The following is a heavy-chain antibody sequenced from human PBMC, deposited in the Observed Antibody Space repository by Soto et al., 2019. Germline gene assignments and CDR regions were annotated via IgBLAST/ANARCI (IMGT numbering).Heavy chain of an antibody. V-gene: IGHV4-39*01. J-gene: IGHJ3*02. CDR2: IYYSGST. CDR3: ARHLITGTRDAFDI. Sequence: PSETLSLTCTVAGGSISSSSCYWGWNSQPPGKGLEWIGSIYYSGSTYYNPSLKSRVTISVDTSKNQFSLKLSSVTAADTAVYYCARHLITGTRDAFDIWGQGTMVTVSS. D-gene: IGHD1-20*01. CDR1: GGSISSSSCY.